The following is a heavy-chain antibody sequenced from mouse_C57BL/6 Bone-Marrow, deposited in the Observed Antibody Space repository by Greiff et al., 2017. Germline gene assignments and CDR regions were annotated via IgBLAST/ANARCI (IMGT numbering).Heavy chain of an antibody. D-gene: IGHD1-1*01. CDR1: GYTFTDYN. J-gene: IGHJ3*01. CDR3: ARKANYDGAWFAY. V-gene: IGHV1-22*01. Sequence: EVQLQQSGPELVKPGASVKMSCKASGYTFTDYNMHWVKQSHGKSLEWIGYINPNNGGTSYNQKFKGKATSTVNKTSSTAYMELRSLTSEDSAVYYCARKANYDGAWFAYWGQGTLVTVSA. CDR2: INPNNGGT.